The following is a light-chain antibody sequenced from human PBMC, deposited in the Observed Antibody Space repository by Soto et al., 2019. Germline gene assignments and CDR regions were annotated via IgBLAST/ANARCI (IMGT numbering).Light chain of an antibody. CDR1: QTVSSN. CDR2: DAS. V-gene: IGKV3-15*01. J-gene: IGKJ4*01. Sequence: EIVMTQSPDALSVSPGEGATLSCRASQTVSSNLAWYQQKPGQAPRLLIYDASTRATGIPARFSGSGSGTEFTLIISSLQSEDFAVYYCQQYSNWLTFGGGTKVEIK. CDR3: QQYSNWLT.